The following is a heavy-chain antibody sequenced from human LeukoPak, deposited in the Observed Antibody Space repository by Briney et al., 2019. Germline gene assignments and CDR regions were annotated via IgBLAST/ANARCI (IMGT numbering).Heavy chain of an antibody. CDR1: GYTFTSHG. D-gene: IGHD1-26*01. J-gene: IGHJ6*04. CDR2: ISAYNGNT. Sequence: ASVKVSCKASGYTFTSHGISWVRQAPGQGLEWMGWISAYNGNTNYAQKLQGRVTMTTDTSTSTAYMELRSLRSDDTAVYYCARNQYSGSYSPRDGMDVWGKGTTVTVSS. CDR3: ARNQYSGSYSPRDGMDV. V-gene: IGHV1-18*01.